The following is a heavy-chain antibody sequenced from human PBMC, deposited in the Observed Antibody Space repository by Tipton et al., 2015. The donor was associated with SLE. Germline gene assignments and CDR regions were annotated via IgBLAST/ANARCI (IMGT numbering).Heavy chain of an antibody. V-gene: IGHV4-34*01. D-gene: IGHD1-26*01. J-gene: IGHJ4*02. CDR1: GFTVSSNY. Sequence: LRLSCAASGFTVSSNYMSWIRQPPGKGLEWIGEINHSGSTNYNPSLKSRVTISVDTSKNQFSLKLSSVTAADTAVYYCARGEWELPFDYWGQGTLVTVSS. CDR2: INHSGST. CDR3: ARGEWELPFDY.